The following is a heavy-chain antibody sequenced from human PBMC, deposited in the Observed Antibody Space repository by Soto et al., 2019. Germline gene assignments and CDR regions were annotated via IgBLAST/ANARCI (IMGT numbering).Heavy chain of an antibody. V-gene: IGHV4-30-4*01. D-gene: IGHD2-15*01. CDR1: GVSISTADYY. J-gene: IGHJ4*02. CDR2: IYYSGST. Sequence: SETLSLTCTVTGVSISTADYYWSWIRQPPGKGLEWIGYIYYSGSTYYNPSLKSRVTISVDTSKNQFSLKLSSVTAADTAVYYCASTPPGGNDYWGQGTLVT. CDR3: ASTPPGGNDY.